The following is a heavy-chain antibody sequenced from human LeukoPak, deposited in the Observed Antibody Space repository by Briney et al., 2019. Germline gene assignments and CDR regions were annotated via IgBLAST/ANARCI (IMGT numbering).Heavy chain of an antibody. J-gene: IGHJ6*04. CDR3: ARERSVVVITTWSGWFDP. D-gene: IGHD3-22*01. CDR1: GGSISSCY. CDR2: IYTSGST. V-gene: IGHV4-4*07. Sequence: SETLSLTCTVSGGSISSCYWSWIRQPAGKGLEWIGRIYTSGSTNYNPSLKSRVTMSVDTSKNQFSLKLSSVTAADTAVYYCARERSVVVITTWSGWFDPWGKGTTVTVSS.